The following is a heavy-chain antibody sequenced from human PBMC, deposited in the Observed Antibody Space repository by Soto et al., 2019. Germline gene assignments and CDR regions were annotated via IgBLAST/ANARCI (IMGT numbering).Heavy chain of an antibody. J-gene: IGHJ6*02. D-gene: IGHD6-19*01. CDR3: AREHVQAVAGLPYYYYYYGMDV. CDR1: GFTFSSYG. Sequence: VGSLRLSCAASGFTFSSYGMHWVRQAPGKGLEWVAVIWYDGSNKYYADSVKGRFTISRDNSKNTLYLQMNSLRAEDTAVYYCAREHVQAVAGLPYYYYYYGMDVWGQGTTVTV. V-gene: IGHV3-33*01. CDR2: IWYDGSNK.